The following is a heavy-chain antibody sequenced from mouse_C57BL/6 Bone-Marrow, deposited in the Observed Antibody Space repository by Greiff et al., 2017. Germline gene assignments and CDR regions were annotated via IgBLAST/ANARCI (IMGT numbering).Heavy chain of an antibody. J-gene: IGHJ2*01. D-gene: IGHD1-1*01. V-gene: IGHV14-4*01. CDR3: TSSPSYCDY. CDR2: IDPENGDT. CDR1: GFNIKDYY. Sequence: EVQRVESGAELVRPGASVKLSCTASGFNIKDYYMHWVKQRPEQGLEWIGWIDPENGDTEYAPKFQGKATITADTSSNTAYLQLSSLTSEDTAVYYCTSSPSYCDYWGQGTTLTVSS.